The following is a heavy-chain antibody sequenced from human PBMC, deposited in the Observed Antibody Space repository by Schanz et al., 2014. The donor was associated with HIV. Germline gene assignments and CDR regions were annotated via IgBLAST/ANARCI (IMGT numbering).Heavy chain of an antibody. Sequence: EVQLVESGGGLVQPGGSLRLSCAASGFTFSTYWMSWVRQAPGKGLEWVANIKQDESERSYVDSVKGRFTISRDNAKNSLYLQMNSLRAEDTAVYYCARDKGGYYPFDYWGQGTLVTVSS. CDR2: IKQDESER. V-gene: IGHV3-7*01. CDR3: ARDKGGYYPFDY. CDR1: GFTFSTYW. D-gene: IGHD3-3*01. J-gene: IGHJ4*02.